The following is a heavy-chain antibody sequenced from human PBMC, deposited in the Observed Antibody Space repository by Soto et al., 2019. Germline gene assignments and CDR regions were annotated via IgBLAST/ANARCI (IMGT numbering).Heavy chain of an antibody. V-gene: IGHV3-7*05. CDR1: GLTFKIYW. CDR2: INQDGSEK. D-gene: IGHD6-13*01. Sequence: EVQLVESGGGLVQPGGSLRLSCAASGLTFKIYWMTWVRQAPGKGLEWVANINQDGSEKDYVDSVKGRFTIFRDNAKNSLYLQMSSLRAEDTAVYYCASGRGAAAWGQGTLVTVSS. CDR3: ASGRGAAA. J-gene: IGHJ5*02.